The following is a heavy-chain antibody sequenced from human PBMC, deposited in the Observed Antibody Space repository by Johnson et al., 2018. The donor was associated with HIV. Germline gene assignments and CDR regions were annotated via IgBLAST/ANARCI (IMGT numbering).Heavy chain of an antibody. CDR2: LYADGRT. CDR3: AAVDTVMVTGAFDI. D-gene: IGHD5-18*01. Sequence: VQLVESGGGLIQPGGSLRLSCAASGFTVSSNYMSWVRQAPGKGLEWVSVLYADGRTYYADSVKGRFTVSSDYSENTLYLQMNSLRAEDTAVYYCAAVDTVMVTGAFDIWGQGTMVTVSS. J-gene: IGHJ3*02. V-gene: IGHV3-53*01. CDR1: GFTVSSNY.